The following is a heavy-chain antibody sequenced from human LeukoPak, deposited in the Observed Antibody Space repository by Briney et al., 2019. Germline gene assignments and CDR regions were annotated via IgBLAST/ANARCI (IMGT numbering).Heavy chain of an antibody. Sequence: GGSLRLSCAASGFTFTNYDMHWVRPVTGKGLEWVSAIGIAGDTYYPGSVRGRFTISRENDKNSLYLQMNSLRDGDTAVYYCVRGGSGWYYFDYWGQGTLVTVSS. CDR3: VRGGSGWYYFDY. CDR1: GFTFTNYD. J-gene: IGHJ4*02. CDR2: IGIAGDT. V-gene: IGHV3-13*04. D-gene: IGHD6-19*01.